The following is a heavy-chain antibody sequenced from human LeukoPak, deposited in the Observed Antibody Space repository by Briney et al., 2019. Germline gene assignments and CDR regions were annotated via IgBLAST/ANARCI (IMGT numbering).Heavy chain of an antibody. Sequence: PGGSLRLSCAASGFTFSSYWMSWVRQAPGKGLEWVANIKQDGSEKYYVDSVKGRFTISRDNAKNSLYLQMNSLRAEDTAVYYCARDRTYYYDSSGYSYGMDVWGQGTTVTVSS. CDR3: ARDRTYYYDSSGYSYGMDV. J-gene: IGHJ6*02. D-gene: IGHD3-22*01. CDR2: IKQDGSEK. V-gene: IGHV3-7*01. CDR1: GFTFSSYW.